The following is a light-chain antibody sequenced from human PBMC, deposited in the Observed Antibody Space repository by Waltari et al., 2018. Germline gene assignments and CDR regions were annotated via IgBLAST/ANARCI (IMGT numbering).Light chain of an antibody. Sequence: QSALTQPASVSGSPGQSITISCTGTSSDVGSHNLVSWYHQHPGKAPKLMIYEVSKRPSGVCSRFSCSQSRNTAYLSISGLQAEDEADYYCCSHAGSSTVVFGGGTKLTVL. CDR3: CSHAGSSTVV. V-gene: IGLV2-23*02. CDR1: SSDVGSHNL. CDR2: EVS. J-gene: IGLJ2*01.